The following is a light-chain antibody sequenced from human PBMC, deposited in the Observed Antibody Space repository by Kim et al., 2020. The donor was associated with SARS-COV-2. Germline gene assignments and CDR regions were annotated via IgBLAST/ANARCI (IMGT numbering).Light chain of an antibody. Sequence: RKRANPSSRASQSVSSSYLAWDQQEPGPARGVISDGGTRRATGNPDRFSGSGSGTDLTLTISRLEPEDFAVYYCQQYGSSPLTYGHETKGDIK. V-gene: IGKV3-20*01. CDR3: QQYGSSPLT. CDR2: GGT. J-gene: IGKJ1*01. CDR1: QSVSSSY.